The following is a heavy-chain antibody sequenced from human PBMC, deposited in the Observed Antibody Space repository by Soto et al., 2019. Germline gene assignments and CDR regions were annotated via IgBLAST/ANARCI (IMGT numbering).Heavy chain of an antibody. Sequence: ASVKVSCKVSGYTLTELSMHWVRQAPGKGLEWMGGFDPEDGETIYAQKFQGRVTMTEDTSTDTAYMELSSLRSEDTAVYYCATVIYGDSYFDYWGQGTLVTVSS. CDR2: FDPEDGET. CDR3: ATVIYGDSYFDY. J-gene: IGHJ4*02. CDR1: GYTLTELS. D-gene: IGHD4-17*01. V-gene: IGHV1-24*01.